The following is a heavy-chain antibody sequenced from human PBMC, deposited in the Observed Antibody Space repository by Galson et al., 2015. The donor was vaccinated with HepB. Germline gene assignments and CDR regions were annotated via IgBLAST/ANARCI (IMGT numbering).Heavy chain of an antibody. CDR2: VKQDGSEQ. CDR1: GFTFSTFW. V-gene: IGHV3-7*03. CDR3: ARRAGGQA. J-gene: IGHJ4*02. Sequence: SLRLSCAASGFTFSTFWMSWVRLAPGRGLEWVANVKQDGSEQYYRDSVRGRFTISRDNAKNSLYLQMKSLRAEDTAVYYWARRAGGQAGGQGTLVTVSP. D-gene: IGHD3-10*01.